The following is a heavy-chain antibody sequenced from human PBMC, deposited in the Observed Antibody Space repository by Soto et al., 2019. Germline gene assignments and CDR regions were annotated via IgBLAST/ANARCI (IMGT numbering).Heavy chain of an antibody. J-gene: IGHJ6*02. D-gene: IGHD2-2*01. CDR2: ISYDGSDK. Sequence: QVHLEESGGGVVQPGGSLRLSCAASGFDFSGYTIHWVRQAPGKGLEWVAVISYDGSDKYYADSVKGRFTISRDNAKKTLYLQMNSLTIEDTAVYYCARVDCSTTTCYYYGFDVWGQGTTVTVSS. CDR3: ARVDCSTTTCYYYGFDV. V-gene: IGHV3-30-3*01. CDR1: GFDFSGYT.